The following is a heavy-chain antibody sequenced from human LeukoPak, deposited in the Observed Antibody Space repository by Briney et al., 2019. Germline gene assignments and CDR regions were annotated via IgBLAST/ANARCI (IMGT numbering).Heavy chain of an antibody. CDR3: ARGPPGGTIFGVVITYYYMDV. J-gene: IGHJ6*03. V-gene: IGHV1-69*13. Sequence: SVKVSCKASGGTFSSYAISWVRQAPGQGLGWMGGIIPIFGTANYAQKFQGRVTITADESTSTAYMELGSLRSEDTAAYYCARGPPGGTIFGVVITYYYMDVWGKGTTVTVSS. CDR1: GGTFSSYA. D-gene: IGHD3-3*01. CDR2: IIPIFGTA.